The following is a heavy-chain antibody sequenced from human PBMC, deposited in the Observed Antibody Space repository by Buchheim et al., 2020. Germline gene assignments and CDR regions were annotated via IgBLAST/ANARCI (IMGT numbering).Heavy chain of an antibody. D-gene: IGHD4-17*01. CDR1: GDTFSSYA. CDR3: AGDAVLYYVDYVGVPEPKGFDL. J-gene: IGHJ5*02. CDR2: IIPILGIA. V-gene: IGHV1-69*04. Sequence: QVQLVQSGADVKKPGSSVKVSCKASGDTFSSYAISWVRQAPGQGLEWMGRIIPILGIASYAQKFQGRVTITADKSTSTAYMELSSLRSEDTAVYYDAGDAVLYYVDYVGVPEPKGFDLWGQGNL.